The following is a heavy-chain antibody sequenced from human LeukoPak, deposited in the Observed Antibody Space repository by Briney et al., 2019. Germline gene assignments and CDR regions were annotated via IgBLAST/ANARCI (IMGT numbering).Heavy chain of an antibody. Sequence: SETLSLTCAVYGGSFSGYYWSWIRQPPGKGLEWIGEINHSGSTNYNPSLKSRVTISVDTSKNQFSLKLSSVTAADTAVYYCARGGAFVGYSYGNYRQTRDEDFDYWGQGTLVTVSS. J-gene: IGHJ4*02. CDR3: ARGGAFVGYSYGNYRQTRDEDFDY. CDR2: INHSGST. D-gene: IGHD5-18*01. CDR1: GGSFSGYY. V-gene: IGHV4-34*01.